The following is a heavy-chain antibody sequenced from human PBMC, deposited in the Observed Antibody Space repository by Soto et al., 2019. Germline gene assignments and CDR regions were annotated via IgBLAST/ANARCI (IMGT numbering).Heavy chain of an antibody. J-gene: IGHJ4*02. D-gene: IGHD3-3*01. V-gene: IGHV3-33*01. CDR3: SRDLGVTIFGVVMH. CDR2: IWYDGSKK. Sequence: QVQLVESGGGVVQPGRSLRLSCAASGFTFSSYGMHWVRQAPGKGLEWVAVIWYDGSKKYYADSVKGRFTISRDNSKTTMCLQMNSLRAEDTAVYYCSRDLGVTIFGVVMHWGQGTLVTVSS. CDR1: GFTFSSYG.